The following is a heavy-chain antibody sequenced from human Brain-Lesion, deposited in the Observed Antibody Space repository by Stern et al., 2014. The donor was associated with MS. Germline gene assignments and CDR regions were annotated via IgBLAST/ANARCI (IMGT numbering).Heavy chain of an antibody. CDR1: GYIFTGYY. V-gene: IGHV1-2*02. CDR3: ARDQRGITIFGVVTDYYYLGMDV. Sequence: VQLVQSGAEVKKPGASVKASCKTSGYIFTGYYIHWVRQAPGQGLEWMAWITPNTCGTQYAKKFQGRITMSRDTSISTAYVELSSLTSDDTAVYYCARDQRGITIFGVVTDYYYLGMDVWGQGTTVTVSS. CDR2: ITPNTCGT. J-gene: IGHJ6*02. D-gene: IGHD3-3*01.